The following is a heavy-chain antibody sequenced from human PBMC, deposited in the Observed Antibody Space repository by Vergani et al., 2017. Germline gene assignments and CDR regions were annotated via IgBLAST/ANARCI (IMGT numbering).Heavy chain of an antibody. CDR1: GFTFSSYA. CDR2: ISGSGGST. Sequence: EVQLVETGGGLIQPGGSLRLSCAASGFTFSSYAMSWVRQAPGKGLEWVSAISGSGGSTYYADSVKGRFTISRDNSKNTLYLQMNSLRAEDTAVFYCAKGRDGYSNFDCWGQGTLVTVSS. J-gene: IGHJ4*02. CDR3: AKGRDGYSNFDC. V-gene: IGHV3-23*04. D-gene: IGHD5-24*01.